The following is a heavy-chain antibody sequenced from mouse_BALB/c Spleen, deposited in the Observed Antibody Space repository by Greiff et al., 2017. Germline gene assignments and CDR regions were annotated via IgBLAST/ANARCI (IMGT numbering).Heavy chain of an antibody. CDR2: IDPSDSYT. Sequence: VQLQQPGAELVKPGASVKMSCKASGYTFTSYWMHWVKQRPGQGLEWIGVIDPSDSYTSYNQKFKGKATLTVDTSSSTAYMQLSSLTSEDSAVYYCTRGGGSSYRWYFDVWGAGTTVTVSS. J-gene: IGHJ1*01. CDR3: TRGGGSSYRWYFDV. CDR1: GYTFTSYW. D-gene: IGHD1-1*01. V-gene: IGHV1S127*01.